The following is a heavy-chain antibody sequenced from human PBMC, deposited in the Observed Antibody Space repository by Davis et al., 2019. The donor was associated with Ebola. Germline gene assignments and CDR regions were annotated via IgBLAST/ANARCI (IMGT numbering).Heavy chain of an antibody. Sequence: GESLKISCAASGFTFSSYWMSWVRQAPGKGLEWVANIKQDGSEKYYADSVKGRFTISRDNAKNSLYLQMNSLRDEDTAVYYCARDVSGYDFWSGYSNYYYGMDVWGQGTTVTVSS. CDR3: ARDVSGYDFWSGYSNYYYGMDV. CDR2: IKQDGSEK. D-gene: IGHD3-3*01. CDR1: GFTFSSYW. V-gene: IGHV3-7*01. J-gene: IGHJ6*02.